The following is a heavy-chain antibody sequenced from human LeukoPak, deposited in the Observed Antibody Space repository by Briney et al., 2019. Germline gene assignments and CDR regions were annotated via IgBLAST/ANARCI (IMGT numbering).Heavy chain of an antibody. CDR2: IYSGGST. V-gene: IGHV3-53*01. CDR3: ASRASPAGPFDY. CDR1: GFTFSSYS. J-gene: IGHJ4*02. Sequence: PGGSLRLSCAASGFTFSSYSMNWVRQAPGKGLEWVSVIYSGGSTYYADSVKGRFTISRDNSKNTLYLQMNSLRAEDTAVYYCASRASPAGPFDYWGQGTLVTVSS. D-gene: IGHD6-13*01.